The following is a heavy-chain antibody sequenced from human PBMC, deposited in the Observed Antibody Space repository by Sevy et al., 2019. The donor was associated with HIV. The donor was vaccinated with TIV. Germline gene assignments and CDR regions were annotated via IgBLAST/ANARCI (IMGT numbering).Heavy chain of an antibody. Sequence: GGSLRLSCAASGFTFSDYVMHWVRQAPGKGLEWLARISHDTTVKYYADSLKGRFTISRDNSKNTLYLQMNSLRHEDTAVYHRARDADWSLNYWGQGTLVTVSS. D-gene: IGHD3-9*01. J-gene: IGHJ4*02. CDR2: ISHDTTVK. CDR1: GFTFSDYV. V-gene: IGHV3-30*04. CDR3: ARDADWSLNY.